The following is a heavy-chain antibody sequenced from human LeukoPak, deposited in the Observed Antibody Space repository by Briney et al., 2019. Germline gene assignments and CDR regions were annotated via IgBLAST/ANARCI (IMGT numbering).Heavy chain of an antibody. CDR1: RFIFTDYY. J-gene: IGHJ4*02. V-gene: IGHV3-11*01. CDR3: ARLSGWSYHFDH. D-gene: IGHD6-19*01. Sequence: GGSLRLSCAASRFIFTDYYMSWIRQSPGKGLEWVAYISSTSSVIHYTDSVRGRFTISRDNAKNSVFLQMDSLRAEDTAVYHCARLSGWSYHFDHWGPGILVTVPS. CDR2: ISSTSSVI.